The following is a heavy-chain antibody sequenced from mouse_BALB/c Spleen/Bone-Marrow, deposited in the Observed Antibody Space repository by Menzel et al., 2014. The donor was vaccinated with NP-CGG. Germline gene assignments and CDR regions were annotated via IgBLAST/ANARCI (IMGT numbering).Heavy chain of an antibody. CDR1: GFTFSSFG. Sequence: EVHLVESGGGLVQPGGSRKLSCAASGFTFSSFGMHWVRQAPEKGLEWVAYISGGSSIIYYADTVKGRFTISRDNPKNTLFLQMTSLRSEDTAIYYCAGKDYFGYAAMDYWGQGTSVTVSS. CDR3: AGKDYFGYAAMDY. D-gene: IGHD1-2*01. J-gene: IGHJ4*01. V-gene: IGHV5-17*02. CDR2: ISGGSSII.